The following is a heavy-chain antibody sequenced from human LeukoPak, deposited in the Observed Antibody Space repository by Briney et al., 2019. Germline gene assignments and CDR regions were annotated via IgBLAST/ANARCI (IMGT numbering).Heavy chain of an antibody. Sequence: SVKVSCKASGGTFSSYAISWVRQAPGQGLEWMGGIIPIFGTANYAQKFQGRVTITTDESTSTAYMELSSLRSEDTAVYYCARGPAMYYDFWSGYKDAEYFQHWGQGTLVTVSS. J-gene: IGHJ1*01. D-gene: IGHD3-3*01. CDR2: IIPIFGTA. V-gene: IGHV1-69*05. CDR1: GGTFSSYA. CDR3: ARGPAMYYDFWSGYKDAEYFQH.